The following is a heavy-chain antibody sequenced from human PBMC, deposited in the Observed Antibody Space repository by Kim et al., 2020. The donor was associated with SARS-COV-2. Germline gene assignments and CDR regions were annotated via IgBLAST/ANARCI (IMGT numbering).Heavy chain of an antibody. V-gene: IGHV3-64*01. J-gene: IGHJ4*02. D-gene: IGHD3-10*01. CDR2: T. CDR3: ARSSPGGYFDY. Sequence: TYYANSVKGRFTISRDNSKNTLFLQMGSLRAEDMAVYYCARSSPGGYFDYWGQGTLVTVSS.